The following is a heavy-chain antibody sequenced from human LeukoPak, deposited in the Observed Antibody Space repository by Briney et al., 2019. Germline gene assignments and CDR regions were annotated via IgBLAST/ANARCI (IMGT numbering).Heavy chain of an antibody. V-gene: IGHV3-7*01. D-gene: IGHD4-11*01. Sequence: GGSLRLSCAASGYTFSSYWMSWVRRAPGKGLEWVANIKQDGSEKYYVDSVKGRFTISRDNAKNSLYLQMNSLRAEDTAVYYCARVDYTGAFDIWGQGTMVTVSS. J-gene: IGHJ3*02. CDR2: IKQDGSEK. CDR1: GYTFSSYW. CDR3: ARVDYTGAFDI.